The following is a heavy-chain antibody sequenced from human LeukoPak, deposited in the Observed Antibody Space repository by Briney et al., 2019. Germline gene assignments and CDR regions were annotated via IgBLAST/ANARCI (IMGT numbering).Heavy chain of an antibody. D-gene: IGHD3-10*01. CDR3: ASQSLWFGELLYYFDY. CDR1: GGSISSSSYY. CDR2: IYYSGST. V-gene: IGHV4-39*01. Sequence: SETLSLTCTVSGGSISSSSYYWGWIRQPPGKGLEWVGSIYYSGSTYYNPSLKSRVTISVDTSKNQFSLKLSSVTAADTAVYYCASQSLWFGELLYYFDYWGQGTLVTVSS. J-gene: IGHJ4*02.